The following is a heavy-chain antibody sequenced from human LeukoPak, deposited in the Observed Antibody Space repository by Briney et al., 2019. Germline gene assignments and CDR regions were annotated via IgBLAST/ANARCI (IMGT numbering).Heavy chain of an antibody. Sequence: GGSLRLSCAASRFTFNTDTMNWVRQAPGKGLEWLSSISSSSGSKYYADSVRGRFIISRDNAKNSLYLQMNSLRAEDTALYYCAKDLSGVITVFDYWGQGTLVTVSS. CDR1: RFTFNTDT. V-gene: IGHV3-21*04. D-gene: IGHD3-22*01. CDR2: ISSSSGSK. J-gene: IGHJ4*02. CDR3: AKDLSGVITVFDY.